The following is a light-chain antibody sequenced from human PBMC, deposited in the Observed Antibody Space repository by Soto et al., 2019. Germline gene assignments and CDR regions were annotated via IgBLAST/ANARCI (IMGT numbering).Light chain of an antibody. CDR1: SSDVGSYNY. CDR3: SSYTSTSTLV. V-gene: IGLV2-14*01. CDR2: EVR. J-gene: IGLJ3*02. Sequence: QSALTQPASVSGSPGQSITISCTGTSSDVGSYNYVSWYQQRPGKAPKLIIYEVRNRPSGVSYRFTGSKSGNTASLTISGLQAEDEADYYCSSYTSTSTLVFGGGTKLTVL.